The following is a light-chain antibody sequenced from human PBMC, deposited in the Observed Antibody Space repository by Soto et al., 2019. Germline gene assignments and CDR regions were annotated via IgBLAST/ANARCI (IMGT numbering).Light chain of an antibody. V-gene: IGKV2-28*01. CDR1: QSLLHSNGYNY. J-gene: IGKJ1*01. CDR3: QET. CDR2: LGS. Sequence: DIVMTQSPLSLPVTPGEPASISCRSSQSLLHSNGYNYLDWYLQKPGQSPHLLIYLGSNRASGVPDRFSGSGSGTDFSLKINKVEAEDVGVYYCQETFGQGTKVEIK.